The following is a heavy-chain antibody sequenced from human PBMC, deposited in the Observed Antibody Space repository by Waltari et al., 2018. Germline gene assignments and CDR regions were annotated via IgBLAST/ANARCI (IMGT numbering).Heavy chain of an antibody. CDR1: GSPLTELS. J-gene: IGHJ4*02. V-gene: IGHV1-24*01. CDR2: FDPEDGET. CDR3: ATAEAAATFDY. Sequence: QVQLVQSGAEVKKPGASGKVSCKVSGSPLTELSLPRVRQAPGKGLEWMGGFDPEDGETIYAQKFQGRVTMTEDTSTDTAYMELSSLRSEDTAVYYCATAEAAATFDYWGQGTLVTVSS. D-gene: IGHD2-15*01.